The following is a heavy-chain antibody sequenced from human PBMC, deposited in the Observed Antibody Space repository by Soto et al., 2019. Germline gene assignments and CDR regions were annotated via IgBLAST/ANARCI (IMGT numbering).Heavy chain of an antibody. CDR1: GFTVSDHY. CDR2: ISSSGSAI. J-gene: IGHJ4*02. CDR3: ARCDDYNCLATIDY. Sequence: QVQLVESGGGLVNPGGSLRLSCAASGFTVSDHYMSWIRQAPGKGLEWISYISSSGSAIYYADSVMGRFNISRDDAKNSLYLQLNSLRAEDTAVYYCARCDDYNCLATIDYWGQGTLVTVSS. D-gene: IGHD4-4*01. V-gene: IGHV3-11*01.